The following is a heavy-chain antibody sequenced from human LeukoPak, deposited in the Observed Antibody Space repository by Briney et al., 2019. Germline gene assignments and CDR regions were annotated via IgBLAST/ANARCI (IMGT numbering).Heavy chain of an antibody. CDR2: IIPIFGTA. J-gene: IGHJ5*02. CDR3: ARDEWRDGYNLSGS. Sequence: SVKVSCKASGGTFSSYAISWVRQAPGQGLEWMGGIIPIFGTANYAQKFQGRVTITTDESTSTAYMELSSLRSEDTAVYYCARDEWRDGYNLSGSWGQGTLVTVSS. V-gene: IGHV1-69*05. D-gene: IGHD5-24*01. CDR1: GGTFSSYA.